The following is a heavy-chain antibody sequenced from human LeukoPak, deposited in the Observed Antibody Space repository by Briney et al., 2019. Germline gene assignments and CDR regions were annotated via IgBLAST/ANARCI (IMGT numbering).Heavy chain of an antibody. Sequence: GGSLRLSCAASGFTFSSYWMSWVRQAPGRGLEWVANIKQDGSEKYYVDSVKGRFTISRDNAKNSLYLQMNSLKTEDTAVYYCSRLPRGEARGLDYTDVWGKGTTVTVSS. CDR1: GFTFSSYW. CDR3: SRLPRGEARGLDYTDV. CDR2: IKQDGSEK. J-gene: IGHJ6*03. V-gene: IGHV3-7*03. D-gene: IGHD3-10*01.